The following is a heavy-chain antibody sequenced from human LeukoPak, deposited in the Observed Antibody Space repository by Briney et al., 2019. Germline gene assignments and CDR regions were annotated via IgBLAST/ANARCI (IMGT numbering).Heavy chain of an antibody. CDR3: ARDPRPFYADPEAEGDAFDI. CDR1: GFTFSSYG. V-gene: IGHV3-33*01. J-gene: IGHJ3*02. Sequence: PGGSLRLSRAASGFTFSSYGMHWVRQAPGKGLEWVAVIWYDGSNKYYADSVKGRFTISRDNSKNTLYLQMNSLRAEDTAVYYCARDPRPFYADPEAEGDAFDIWGQGTMVTVSS. D-gene: IGHD5/OR15-5a*01. CDR2: IWYDGSNK.